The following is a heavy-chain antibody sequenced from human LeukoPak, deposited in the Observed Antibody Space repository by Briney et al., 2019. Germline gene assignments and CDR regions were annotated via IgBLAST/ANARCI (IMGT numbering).Heavy chain of an antibody. D-gene: IGHD1-26*01. V-gene: IGHV4-59*01. J-gene: IGHJ3*02. Sequence: PSETLSLTCTVSGGSISSYYWSWIRQPPGKGLEWIGYIYYSGSTNYNPSLKSRVTISVDTSKNQFSLKLSSVTAADTAVYYCARGGGSYGPDAFDIWGQGTMVTVSS. CDR3: ARGGGSYGPDAFDI. CDR1: GGSISSYY. CDR2: IYYSGST.